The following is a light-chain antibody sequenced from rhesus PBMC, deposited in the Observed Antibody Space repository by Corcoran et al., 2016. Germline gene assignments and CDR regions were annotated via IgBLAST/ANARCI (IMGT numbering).Light chain of an antibody. CDR2: AAS. CDR3: QHYYSNPLT. CDR1: QNIYSN. V-gene: IGKV1S12*01. J-gene: IGKJ4*01. Sequence: DIQMTQSPSALSASVGDRVTISCQACQNIYSNLAWYQQKPGKAPKLLIYAASSLHTGIPSRFSGSGSGTDFPLTISSLQPEDSAAYYCQHYYSNPLTFGGGTKVELK.